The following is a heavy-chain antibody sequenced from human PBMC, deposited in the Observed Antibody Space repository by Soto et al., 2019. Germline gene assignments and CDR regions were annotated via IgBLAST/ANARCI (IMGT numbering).Heavy chain of an antibody. CDR2: INAGNGNT. J-gene: IGHJ6*03. V-gene: IGHV1-3*01. CDR1: GYTFTSYA. Sequence: ASVKVSCKASGYTFTSYAMHWVRQAPGQRLEWMGWINAGNGNTKYSQKFQGRVTITRDTSASTAYMELSSLRSEDTAVYDCARGLLWLDYMDVWGKGTKVTVSS. D-gene: IGHD3-10*01. CDR3: ARGLLWLDYMDV.